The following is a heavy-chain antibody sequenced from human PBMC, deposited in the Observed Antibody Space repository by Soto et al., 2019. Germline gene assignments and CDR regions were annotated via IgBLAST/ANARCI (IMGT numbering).Heavy chain of an antibody. CDR2: IYSSGSA. CDR1: GGSISIYY. J-gene: IGHJ3*02. D-gene: IGHD6-6*01. CDR3: ARVLSEYDAFDI. V-gene: IGHV4-59*08. Sequence: SETLSLTCTVSGGSISIYYWSWIRQPPGKGLEWVGYIYSSGSANYSPSLKSRITMSVDTSKNQFSLKLSSVTAADTAVYYCARVLSEYDAFDIWGQGTMVTVSS.